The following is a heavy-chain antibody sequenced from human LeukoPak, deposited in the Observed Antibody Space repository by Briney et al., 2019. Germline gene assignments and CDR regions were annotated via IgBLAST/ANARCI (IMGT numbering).Heavy chain of an antibody. J-gene: IGHJ6*03. CDR3: ARALRGGRHYYYYMDV. CDR1: GYSISSGYY. D-gene: IGHD3-10*01. CDR2: IYHSGST. V-gene: IGHV4-38-2*02. Sequence: SETLSLTCTVSGYSISSGYYWGWIRQPPGKGLEWIGSIYHSGSTYYNPSLKSRVTISVDTSKNQFSLKLSSVTAADTAVYYCARALRGGRHYYYYMDVWGKGTTVTVSS.